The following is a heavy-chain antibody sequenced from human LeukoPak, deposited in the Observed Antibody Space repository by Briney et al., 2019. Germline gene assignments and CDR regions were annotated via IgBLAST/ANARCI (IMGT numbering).Heavy chain of an antibody. J-gene: IGHJ4*02. Sequence: GGSLRLSCVASGFTFTTSGMTWVRQAPGKGLEWVSTISFSSESFYGDSVRGRFTISRDNAKNSVFLQMNSLSAEDTALYYCATDGSAWSRAHWGRGTLVTVSS. D-gene: IGHD6-19*01. CDR1: GFTFTTSG. CDR2: ISFSSES. CDR3: ATDGSAWSRAH. V-gene: IGHV3-21*01.